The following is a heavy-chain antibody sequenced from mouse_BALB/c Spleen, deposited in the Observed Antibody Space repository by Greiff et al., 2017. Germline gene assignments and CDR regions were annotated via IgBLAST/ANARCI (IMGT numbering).Heavy chain of an antibody. J-gene: IGHJ3*01. D-gene: IGHD2-1*01. CDR2: IYPGGGYT. V-gene: IGHV1-63*02. CDR3: ARGGYYGNYFAY. Sequence: QVQLKQSGAELVRPGTSVKMSCKAAGYTFTNYWIGWVKQRPGHGLEWIGDIYPGGGYTNYNEKFKDKATLTADKSSSTAYMQLSSLTSEDSAVYYCARGGYYGNYFAYWGQGTLVTVSA. CDR1: GYTFTNYW.